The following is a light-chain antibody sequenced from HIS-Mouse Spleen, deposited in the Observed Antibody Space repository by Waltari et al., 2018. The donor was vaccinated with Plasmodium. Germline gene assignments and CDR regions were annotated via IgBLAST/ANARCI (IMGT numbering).Light chain of an antibody. CDR3: QSADSSGTPNWV. J-gene: IGLJ3*02. CDR2: KDS. CDR1: ALPNQY. Sequence: SYELTQPPSVSVSPGQTARTTCSGDALPNQYAYWYQQKPGQAPVLVIYKDSERPSGIPERFSGSSSGTAVTLTVSGVQAEDEADYYCQSADSSGTPNWVFGGGTKLTVL. V-gene: IGLV3-25*03.